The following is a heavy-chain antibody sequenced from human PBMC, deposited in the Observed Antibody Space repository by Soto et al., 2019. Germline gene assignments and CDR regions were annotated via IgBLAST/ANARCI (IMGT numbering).Heavy chain of an antibody. CDR3: ARRGYGSRWPNVYMDV. V-gene: IGHV3-64*01. J-gene: IGHJ6*03. CDR1: GFTFSNYE. D-gene: IGHD6-13*01. CDR2: ISNNGAHT. Sequence: EAQLVESGGGLVQPGGSLRLSCAASGFTFSNYEMHWVRQAPGKGLEYVSGISNNGAHTDYAKSVKGRFTISIDNSENTLYLQMGSLRAEDMALYYCARRGYGSRWPNVYMDVWGKGTTVTVS.